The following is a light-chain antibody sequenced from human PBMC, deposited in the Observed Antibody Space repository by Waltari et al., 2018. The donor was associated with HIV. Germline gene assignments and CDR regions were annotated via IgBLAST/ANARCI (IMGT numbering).Light chain of an antibody. Sequence: DIVMTHSLATLSVSPGERAASSSRASQTVNSNLAWYQQKPGQPPRLPVYGASTRPTGIPARCSGSGYGTDFTLIISSLQSDDFAIYFCQQYKDWPLTFGRGTKVEIK. CDR2: GAS. V-gene: IGKV3-15*01. CDR3: QQYKDWPLT. J-gene: IGKJ4*02. CDR1: QTVNSN.